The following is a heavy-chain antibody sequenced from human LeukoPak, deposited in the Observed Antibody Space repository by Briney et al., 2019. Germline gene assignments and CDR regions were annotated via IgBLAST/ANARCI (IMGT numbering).Heavy chain of an antibody. Sequence: SETLSLTCTVSGGSISSYYWSWIRQPPGKGLEWIGYIYYSGSTNYNPSLKSRVTISVDTSKNQFSLKLSSVTAADTAVYYCARGDYGDYVDNWFDPWGQGTLVTVSS. CDR1: GGSISSYY. J-gene: IGHJ5*02. CDR3: ARGDYGDYVDNWFDP. V-gene: IGHV4-59*08. CDR2: IYYSGST. D-gene: IGHD4-17*01.